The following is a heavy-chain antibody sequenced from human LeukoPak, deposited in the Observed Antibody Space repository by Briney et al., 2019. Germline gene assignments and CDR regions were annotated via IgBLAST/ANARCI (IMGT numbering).Heavy chain of an antibody. CDR2: ISYDSRSI. D-gene: IGHD2-15*01. V-gene: IGHV3-21*01. J-gene: IGHJ5*02. CDR3: ARDGSEWSRDL. CDR1: GFIFSSDD. Sequence: GGSLRLSCAASGFIFSSDDMHWVRQAPGKGLEWVSTISYDSRSIGYADSVKGRFTISRDNAKSSTFLQMNSLRVEDTAVYYCARDGSEWSRDLWGQGTLVTVSS.